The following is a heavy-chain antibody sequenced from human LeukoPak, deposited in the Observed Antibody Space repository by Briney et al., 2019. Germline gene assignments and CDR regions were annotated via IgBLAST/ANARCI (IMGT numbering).Heavy chain of an antibody. V-gene: IGHV1-69*06. D-gene: IGHD6-19*01. CDR1: GYTFTSYG. Sequence: ASVKVSCKASGYTFTSYGISWVRQAPGQGLEWMGGIIPIFGTANYAQKFQGRVTITADKSTSTAYMELSSLRSEDTAVYYCARGQWLGSYYYYYYMDVWGKGTTVTVSS. CDR2: IIPIFGTA. J-gene: IGHJ6*03. CDR3: ARGQWLGSYYYYYYMDV.